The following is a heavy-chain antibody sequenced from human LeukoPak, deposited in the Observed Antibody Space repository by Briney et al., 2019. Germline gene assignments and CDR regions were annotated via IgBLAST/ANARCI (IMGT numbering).Heavy chain of an antibody. J-gene: IGHJ5*02. CDR3: TRGGPIVVVVAATEFDP. Sequence: GGSLRLSCTASGFTFGDYAMSWFRQAPGKGLEWVGFIRSKAYGGTTEYAASVKGRSTISRDDSKSIAYLQMNSLKTEDTAVYYCTRGGPIVVVVAATEFDPWGQGTLVTVSS. D-gene: IGHD2-15*01. CDR1: GFTFGDYA. V-gene: IGHV3-49*03. CDR2: IRSKAYGGTT.